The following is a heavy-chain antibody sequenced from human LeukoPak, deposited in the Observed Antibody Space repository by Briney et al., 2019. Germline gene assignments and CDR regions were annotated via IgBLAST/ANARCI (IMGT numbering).Heavy chain of an antibody. V-gene: IGHV3-23*01. D-gene: IGHD4-11*01. CDR3: ARQYDFDI. CDR1: GFTFDEYG. Sequence: PGGSLRLSCAASGFTFDEYGMSWVRQAPGRGLEWVASISGSGDGSYYADSVKGRFTISRDNSKNTLYLQMNTLTAEDTAVYYCARQYDFDIWGQGTMVTVSS. CDR2: ISGSGDGS. J-gene: IGHJ3*02.